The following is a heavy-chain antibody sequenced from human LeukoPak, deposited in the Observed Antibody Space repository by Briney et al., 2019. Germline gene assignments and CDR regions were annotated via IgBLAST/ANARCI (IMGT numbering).Heavy chain of an antibody. CDR2: IHTSGST. CDR1: GGSISSGSYY. J-gene: IGHJ4*02. V-gene: IGHV4-61*02. CDR3: ARDSSSWYVRLRDYYFDY. D-gene: IGHD6-13*01. Sequence: SQTLSLTCTVSGGSISSGSYYWSWIRQPAGKGLEWIGRIHTSGSTNYNPSLKSRVTISVDTSKNQFSLKLSSVTAADTAVYYCARDSSSWYVRLRDYYFDYWGQGTLVTVSS.